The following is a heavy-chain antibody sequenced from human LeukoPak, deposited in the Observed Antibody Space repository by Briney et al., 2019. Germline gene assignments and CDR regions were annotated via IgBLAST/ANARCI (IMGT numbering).Heavy chain of an antibody. D-gene: IGHD3-22*01. V-gene: IGHV3-9*01. CDR2: ISWNSGSI. CDR3: AKLSRGRYYYDSSGYYSTPDAFDI. J-gene: IGHJ3*02. CDR1: GFTFDDYA. Sequence: PGRSLRLSCAASGFTFDDYAMHWVRQAPGKGLEWVSGISWNSGSIGYADSVKGRFTISRDNAKNSLYLQMNSLRAEDTALYYCAKLSRGRYYYDSSGYYSTPDAFDIWGQGTMVTVSS.